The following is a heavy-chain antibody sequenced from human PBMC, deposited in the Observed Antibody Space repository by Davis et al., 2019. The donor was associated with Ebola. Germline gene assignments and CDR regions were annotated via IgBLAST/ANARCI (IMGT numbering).Heavy chain of an antibody. Sequence: GESLKISCAASGFTFSSYAMSWVRQAPGKGLEWVSAISGSGGSTYYADSVKGRFTISRDNSKNTLYLQMNSLRAEDTAVYYCAKDSNRGYYDSSGYFDYWGQGTLVTVSS. V-gene: IGHV3-23*01. J-gene: IGHJ4*02. D-gene: IGHD3-22*01. CDR1: GFTFSSYA. CDR2: ISGSGGST. CDR3: AKDSNRGYYDSSGYFDY.